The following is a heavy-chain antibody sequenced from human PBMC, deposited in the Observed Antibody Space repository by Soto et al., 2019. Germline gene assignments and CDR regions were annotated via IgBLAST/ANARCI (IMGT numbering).Heavy chain of an antibody. CDR1: GLTFSTNA. CDR3: AKGAWSSPLAHFDY. Sequence: EVQLLESGGGLVQPGGSLRLSCAASGLTFSTNAMSWFRQAPGKGLEWVSAINGSGGSTYYADSVKGRFTISRENSKNTLYLQMNSLRAEDTAVYYCAKGAWSSPLAHFDYWGQGTLVTVSS. D-gene: IGHD3-10*01. CDR2: INGSGGST. V-gene: IGHV3-23*01. J-gene: IGHJ4*02.